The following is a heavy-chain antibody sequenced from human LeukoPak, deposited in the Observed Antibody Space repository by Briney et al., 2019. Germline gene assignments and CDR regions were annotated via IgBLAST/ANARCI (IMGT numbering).Heavy chain of an antibody. D-gene: IGHD2-8*01. J-gene: IGHJ3*02. CDR3: AGGTTNTKGAFDM. CDR2: INPSGSST. V-gene: IGHV1-46*01. CDR1: GCTFTNYY. Sequence: GASVKVSCKASGCTFTNYYIHWVRQAPGQGLEWMGIINPSGSSTSYAQKFQGRVTMTRDTSTSTVYMELSSLRSEDTAVYYCAGGTTNTKGAFDMWGQGTMVTVSS.